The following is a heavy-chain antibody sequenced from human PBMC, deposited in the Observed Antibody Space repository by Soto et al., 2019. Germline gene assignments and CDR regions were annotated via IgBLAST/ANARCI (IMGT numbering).Heavy chain of an antibody. J-gene: IGHJ6*04. CDR1: GGSFSKYG. CDR2: IIPMFGIG. V-gene: IGHV1-69*01. Sequence: QVQLVQSGAEVKMPGSSVRVSCKASGGSFSKYGISWVRQAPGQGLEWMGGIIPMFGIGNYAEKFLGRVTINADESTSTSHMELCSLRSSDTAVDLCARGYREDDFDAMDVCSEGTTVTASS. D-gene: IGHD1-1*01. CDR3: ARGYREDDFDAMDV.